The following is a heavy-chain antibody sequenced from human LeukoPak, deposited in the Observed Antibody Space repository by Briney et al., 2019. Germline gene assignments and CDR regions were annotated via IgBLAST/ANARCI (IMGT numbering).Heavy chain of an antibody. CDR3: ARDSFYGSGSFGEIDY. D-gene: IGHD3-10*01. Sequence: SQTLSLTCTVSGGSISSGGYYWSWIRQHPGKGLEWIGHIYHDGRTDYTPSLKSRVTISIDTSRNQFSLRLSSVTAADTAVYYCARDSFYGSGSFGEIDYWGQGTLVTAAS. J-gene: IGHJ4*02. CDR2: IYHDGRT. CDR1: GGSISSGGYY. V-gene: IGHV4-31*03.